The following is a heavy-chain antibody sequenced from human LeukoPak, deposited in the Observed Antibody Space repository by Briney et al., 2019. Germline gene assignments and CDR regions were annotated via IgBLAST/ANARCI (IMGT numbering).Heavy chain of an antibody. J-gene: IGHJ1*01. CDR3: AKPPGALGYFQH. CDR2: ISYDGSNK. Sequence: GGSLRLSCAASGFTFSDYYMSWIRQAPGKGLEWVAVISYDGSNKYYADSVKGRFTISRDNSKNTLYLQMNSLRAEDTAVYYCAKPPGALGYFQHWGQGTLVTVSS. CDR1: GFTFSDYY. D-gene: IGHD3-10*01. V-gene: IGHV3-30*18.